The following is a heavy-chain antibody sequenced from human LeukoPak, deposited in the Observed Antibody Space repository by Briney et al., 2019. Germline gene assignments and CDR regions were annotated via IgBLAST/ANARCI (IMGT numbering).Heavy chain of an antibody. J-gene: IGHJ4*02. Sequence: SETLSLTCTVSGGSISSYYWSWIRQPPGKGLEWIGYIYYSGSTNYNPSLKSRVTISVDTSKNQFSLKLSSVTAADTAVYYCATGASGTQLAPCWGQGTLITVSS. V-gene: IGHV4-59*01. CDR1: GGSISSYY. D-gene: IGHD1-1*01. CDR3: ATGASGTQLAPC. CDR2: IYYSGST.